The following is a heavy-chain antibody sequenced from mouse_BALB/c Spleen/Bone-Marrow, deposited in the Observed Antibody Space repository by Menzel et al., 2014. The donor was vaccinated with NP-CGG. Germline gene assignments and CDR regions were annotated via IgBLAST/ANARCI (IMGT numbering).Heavy chain of an antibody. J-gene: IGHJ1*01. V-gene: IGHV5-17*02. CDR2: ISSDSDTI. Sequence: EVKLVESGGGLVQPGGSRKLSCTASGFTFSSFGMHWVRQAPEKELEWVAYISSDSDTIYYADTVKGRFTISRDNPKNTLFLQMTSPRSEDTAMYYCTRDHDYDWYFDVWGAGTTVTVSS. D-gene: IGHD2-4*01. CDR3: TRDHDYDWYFDV. CDR1: GFTFSSFG.